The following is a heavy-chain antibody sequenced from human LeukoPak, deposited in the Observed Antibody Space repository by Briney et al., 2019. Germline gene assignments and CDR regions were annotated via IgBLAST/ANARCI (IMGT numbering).Heavy chain of an antibody. J-gene: IGHJ4*02. Sequence: PSETLSLTCAVYGGSFSGYYWSWIRQPPGKGLEWIGEINHSGSTNYNPSLKSRVTISVDTSKNQFSLKLSSVTAADTAVYYCASTPYYYDSSGYYYGIDYWGQGTLVTVSS. D-gene: IGHD3-22*01. V-gene: IGHV4-34*01. CDR2: INHSGST. CDR3: ASTPYYYDSSGYYYGIDY. CDR1: GGSFSGYY.